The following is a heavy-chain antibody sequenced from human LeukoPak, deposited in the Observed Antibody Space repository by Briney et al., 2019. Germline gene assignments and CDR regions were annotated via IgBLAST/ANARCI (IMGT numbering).Heavy chain of an antibody. D-gene: IGHD3-10*01. J-gene: IGHJ4*02. V-gene: IGHV3-30*03. Sequence: PGGSLRLSCAASGFTVSSHGMHWVRQAPGKGLEWVAVMSFDGSVKKYADSVMGRFSISRDNSKNTLYLQMNSLRAEDTAVYYCARPGGSGSYHLDYWGQGTLVTVSS. CDR1: GFTVSSHG. CDR2: MSFDGSVK. CDR3: ARPGGSGSYHLDY.